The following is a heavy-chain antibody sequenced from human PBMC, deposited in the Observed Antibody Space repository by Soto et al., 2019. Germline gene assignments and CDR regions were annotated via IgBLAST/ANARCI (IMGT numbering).Heavy chain of an antibody. CDR2: ISAYNGNT. J-gene: IGHJ4*01. Sequence: QVQLVQSGAEVKKPGASVKVSCKASGYTFTSYGISWVRQAPGQGLEWMGWISAYNGNTNYAQKLQGRVTMTTDTSTSPAYVERRSKRSDNTAVYYCAIMGDIVDTLPCNYWGQGTLVTVSS. V-gene: IGHV1-18*01. CDR1: GYTFTSYG. CDR3: AIMGDIVDTLPCNY. D-gene: IGHD2-15*01.